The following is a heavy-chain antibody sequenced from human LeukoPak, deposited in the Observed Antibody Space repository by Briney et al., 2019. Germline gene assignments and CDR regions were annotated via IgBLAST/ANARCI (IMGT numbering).Heavy chain of an antibody. V-gene: IGHV3-33*06. Sequence: PGGSLRLSRAASGFTFSSYGMHWVRQAPGKGLEWVAVIWYDGSNTYYADSVKGRFTISRDNSKNTLFLQMNSLRAEDTAVYYCAKPTFGGVIGYLDYWGQGALVTVSS. CDR1: GFTFSSYG. CDR2: IWYDGSNT. J-gene: IGHJ4*02. CDR3: AKPTFGGVIGYLDY. D-gene: IGHD3-16*02.